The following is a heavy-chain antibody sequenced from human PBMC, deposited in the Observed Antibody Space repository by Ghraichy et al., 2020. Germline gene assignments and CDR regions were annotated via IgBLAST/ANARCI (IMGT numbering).Heavy chain of an antibody. CDR1: GFSLTTSGVG. V-gene: IGHV2-5*02. CDR3: ARARGGGNSATFDY. D-gene: IGHD4-23*01. Sequence: GPTLVKPTQTLTLTCTFSGFSLTTSGVGVTWIRQPPGKALEWRALVYWDDDKRFSPSLRNRLTITKDTSKNQVVLTMTNMDPVDTATFYCARARGGGNSATFDYWGQGTLVTVSS. J-gene: IGHJ4*02. CDR2: VYWDDDK.